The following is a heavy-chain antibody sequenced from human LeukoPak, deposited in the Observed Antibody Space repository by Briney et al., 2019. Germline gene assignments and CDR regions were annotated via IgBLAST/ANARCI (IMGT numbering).Heavy chain of an antibody. CDR2: IYYSGST. Sequence: SETLSLTCTVSGGSISSYYWSWIRQPPGKGLEWIGYIYYSGSTNYNPSLKSRVTISVDTSKNQFSLKLSSVTAADTAVYYCARLDDKLRRYFVYWGQGTLVTVSS. V-gene: IGHV4-59*08. D-gene: IGHD3-9*01. J-gene: IGHJ4*02. CDR1: GGSISSYY. CDR3: ARLDDKLRRYFVY.